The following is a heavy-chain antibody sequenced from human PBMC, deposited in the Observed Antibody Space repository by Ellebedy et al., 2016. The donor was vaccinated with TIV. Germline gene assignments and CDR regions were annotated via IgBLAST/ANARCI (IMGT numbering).Heavy chain of an antibody. CDR3: ARDYGTGIQSRLYFPY. D-gene: IGHD4-17*01. CDR2: IVDYKGNT. V-gene: IGHV1-18*01. J-gene: IGHJ4*02. CDR1: GYSFSNYG. Sequence: AASVKVSCKASGYSFSNYGISWLRQAPGQGPEWMGWIVDYKGNTEYAQKFQGRVTMTTDTSTNTAYMELRGLRPDDTALYYCARDYGTGIQSRLYFPYWGQGTQVTVSS.